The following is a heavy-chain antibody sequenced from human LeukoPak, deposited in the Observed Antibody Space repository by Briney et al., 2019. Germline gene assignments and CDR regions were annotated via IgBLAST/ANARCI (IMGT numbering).Heavy chain of an antibody. CDR3: AKVGLAVAGPRTGTYYFDY. CDR1: GFTFSSYA. V-gene: IGHV3-30-3*01. D-gene: IGHD6-19*01. CDR2: ISYDGSNK. Sequence: GGSLRLSCAASGFTFSSYAMHWVRQAPGKGLEWVAVISYDGSNKYYADSVKGRFTISRDNSKNTLYLQMNSLRAEDTAVYYCAKVGLAVAGPRTGTYYFDYWGQGTLVTVSS. J-gene: IGHJ4*02.